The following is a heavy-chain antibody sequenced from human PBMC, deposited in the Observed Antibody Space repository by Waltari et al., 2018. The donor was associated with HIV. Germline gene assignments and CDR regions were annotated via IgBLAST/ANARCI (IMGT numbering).Heavy chain of an antibody. V-gene: IGHV3-48*01. J-gene: IGHJ4*02. CDR1: GFTFSMYD. CDR2: ISRSSTIK. CDR3: ARDGDRRDFDY. Sequence: VESGGGVVQTGGSLRLSCAASGFTFSMYDMNWVRQAPGKGLEGVAYISRSSTIKYYADSVRGRVTISRDNAKNSLYLQMYSLRPEDTAVYYCARDGDRRDFDYWGQGTLVTVSS. D-gene: IGHD2-21*02.